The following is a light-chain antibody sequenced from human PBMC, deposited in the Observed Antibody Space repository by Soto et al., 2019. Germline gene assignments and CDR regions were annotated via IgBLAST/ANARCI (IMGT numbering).Light chain of an antibody. CDR1: SSNIGGNT. V-gene: IGLV1-44*01. CDR2: DNN. CDR3: ATWDDSLDGGV. Sequence: QSVLTQPPSASGTPGQRVTISCSGSSSNIGGNTVNWYQHLPGAAPRLLIYDNNRRPSGVPDRFSGSKSGTSSSLAISGLQSQDEADYYCATWDDSLDGGVFGGGTKLTVL. J-gene: IGLJ3*02.